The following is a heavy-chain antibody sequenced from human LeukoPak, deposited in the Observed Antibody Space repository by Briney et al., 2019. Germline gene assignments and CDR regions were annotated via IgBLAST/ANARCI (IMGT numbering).Heavy chain of an antibody. CDR3: ASSVVLRYFDQGYGMDV. V-gene: IGHV4-61*02. J-gene: IGHJ6*02. CDR1: GGSISSGSYY. D-gene: IGHD3-9*01. CDR2: IYTSGST. Sequence: PSETLSLTCTVSGGSISSGSYYWSWIRQPAGKGLEWIGRIYTSGSTNYNPSLKSRVTISVDTSKNQFPLKLSSVTAADTAVYYCASSVVLRYFDQGYGMDVWGQGTTVTVSS.